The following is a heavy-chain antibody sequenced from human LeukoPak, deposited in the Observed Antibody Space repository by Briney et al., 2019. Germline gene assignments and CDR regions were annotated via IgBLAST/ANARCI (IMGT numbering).Heavy chain of an antibody. Sequence: GGSPRPSCAASGFTFSSYWMSWVRQAPGKGLEWVANIKQDGSAKYYVDSVKGRFTISRDNAKNSLYLQMNSLRAEDTAVYYCARDPRGYCSSTSGSPRWGQGSLVTVSS. J-gene: IGHJ4*02. V-gene: IGHV3-7*01. CDR3: ARDPRGYCSSTSGSPR. CDR2: IKQDGSAK. CDR1: GFTFSSYW. D-gene: IGHD2-2*01.